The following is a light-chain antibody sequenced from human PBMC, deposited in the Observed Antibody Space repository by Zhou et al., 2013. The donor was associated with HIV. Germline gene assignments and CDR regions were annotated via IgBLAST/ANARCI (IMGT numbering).Light chain of an antibody. J-gene: IGKJ2*01. V-gene: IGKV3-20*01. Sequence: EIVLTQSPGTLSLSPGERATLSCRASQSVSSSYLAWYQQKPGQAPRLLIYGASSRATGIPDRFSGSGSGTEFTLTISSMQSEDFAVYYCQQNNDRPRTFGQGTKLEIK. CDR1: QSVSSSY. CDR2: GAS. CDR3: QQNNDRPRT.